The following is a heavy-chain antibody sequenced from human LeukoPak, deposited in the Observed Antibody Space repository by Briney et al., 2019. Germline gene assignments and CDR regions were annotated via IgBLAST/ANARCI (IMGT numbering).Heavy chain of an antibody. J-gene: IGHJ3*02. D-gene: IGHD2-2*01. CDR1: GFTFSDYY. Sequence: GGSLRLSCAASGFTFSDYYMSWIRQAPGKALEWVSYISSSSSYTNYADSVKGRFAISRDNAKNSLYLQMNSLRAEDTAVYYCARGRGYCSSTSCYERAFDIWGQGTMVTVSS. CDR3: ARGRGYCSSTSCYERAFDI. CDR2: ISSSSSYT. V-gene: IGHV3-11*06.